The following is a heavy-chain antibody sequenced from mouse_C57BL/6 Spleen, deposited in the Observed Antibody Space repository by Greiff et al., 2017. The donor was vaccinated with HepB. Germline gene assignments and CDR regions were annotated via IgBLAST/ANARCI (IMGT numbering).Heavy chain of an antibody. CDR1: GYTFTDYY. J-gene: IGHJ4*01. V-gene: IGHV1-19*01. D-gene: IGHD4-1*01. Sequence: EVMLVESGPVLVKPGASVKMSCKASGYTFTDYYMNWVKQSHGKSLEWIGVINPYNGGTSYNQKFKGKATLTVDKSSSTAYMELNSLTSEDSAVYYCARRGLGHYYAMDYWGQGTSVTVSS. CDR2: INPYNGGT. CDR3: ARRGLGHYYAMDY.